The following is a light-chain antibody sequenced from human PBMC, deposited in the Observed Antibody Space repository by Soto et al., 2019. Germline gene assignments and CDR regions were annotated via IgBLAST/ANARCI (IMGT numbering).Light chain of an antibody. V-gene: IGKV1-39*01. J-gene: IGKJ1*01. CDR1: ESINIY. CDR3: PQTYRTPGT. Sequence: DIQMTQSPTSLSASVGDRVSITCLASESINIYLNWYQKKSGEAPKLLIYAASSLQSGVPSRFSGRGAGTGVTLTISSLQPEDFATDSCPQTYRTPGTFGHGTKVEIK. CDR2: AAS.